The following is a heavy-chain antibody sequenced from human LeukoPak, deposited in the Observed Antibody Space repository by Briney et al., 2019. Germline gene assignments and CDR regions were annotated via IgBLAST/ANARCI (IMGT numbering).Heavy chain of an antibody. J-gene: IGHJ6*03. Sequence: GGSLRLSCAASGFTFSDYYMGWIRQAPGKGLEWVANIKQDEGEKYYVDSVKGRFTISRDNAKNSVYLQMNSLRAEDTAVYYCAREASLNYMDVWGKGTTVTVSS. CDR2: IKQDEGEK. V-gene: IGHV3-7*01. CDR1: GFTFSDYY. CDR3: AREASLNYMDV.